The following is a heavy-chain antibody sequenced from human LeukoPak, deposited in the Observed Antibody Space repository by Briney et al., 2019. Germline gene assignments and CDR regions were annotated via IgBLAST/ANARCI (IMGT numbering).Heavy chain of an antibody. D-gene: IGHD3-3*01. Sequence: SETLSLTCAVYGGSFSGYYWSWIRQPPGKGLEWIGEINHSGSTNYNPSLKSRVTVSVDTSKNQFSLKLSSVTAADTAVYYCATEYYDFGNDAFDIWGQGTMVTVSS. CDR3: ATEYYDFGNDAFDI. CDR2: INHSGST. V-gene: IGHV4-34*01. CDR1: GGSFSGYY. J-gene: IGHJ3*02.